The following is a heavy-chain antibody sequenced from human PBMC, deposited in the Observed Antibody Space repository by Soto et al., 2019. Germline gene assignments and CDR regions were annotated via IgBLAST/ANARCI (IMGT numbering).Heavy chain of an antibody. CDR3: ATDSNYDVSNSF. J-gene: IGHJ4*02. CDR1: GGTLNNYA. V-gene: IGHV1-69*13. Sequence: GASVKVSCKASGGTLNNYAINWVRQAPGQGLEWMGGILPVSAPPDYAQKFQGRVSITADHSTSTVYMELSRLKSDDTAVYFCATDSNYDVSNSFWGQGTLVTVYS. CDR2: ILPVSAPP. D-gene: IGHD3-3*01.